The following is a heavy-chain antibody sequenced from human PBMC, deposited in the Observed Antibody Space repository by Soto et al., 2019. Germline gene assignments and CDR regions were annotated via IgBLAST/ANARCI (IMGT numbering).Heavy chain of an antibody. D-gene: IGHD2-15*01. CDR1: GYTFTSYG. CDR3: TKDRVPDGIYSFDY. CDR2: ISAYNGNT. V-gene: IGHV1-18*01. Sequence: ASVKVSCKASGYTFTSYGISWVRQAPGQGLEWMGWISAYNGNTNYAQKLQGRVTMTTDTSTSTAYMELRSLRSDDTAVYYCTKDRVPDGIYSFDYWGQGALVTVSS. J-gene: IGHJ4*02.